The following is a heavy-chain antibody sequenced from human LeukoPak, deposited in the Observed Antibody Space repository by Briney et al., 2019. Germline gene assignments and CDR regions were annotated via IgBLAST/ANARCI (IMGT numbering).Heavy chain of an antibody. CDR2: TSGSGGGT. D-gene: IGHD3-22*01. V-gene: IGHV3-23*01. CDR1: GITLSSYG. J-gene: IGHJ4*02. Sequence: GGSLRLSCAVSGITLSSYGMSWVRQAPGKGLEWVAGTSGSGGGTNYADSVKGRFTISRDNPKNTLYLQMNSLRAEDTAVYFCAKRGVVIRVILVGFHKEAYYFDSWGQGALVTVSS. CDR3: AKRGVVIRVILVGFHKEAYYFDS.